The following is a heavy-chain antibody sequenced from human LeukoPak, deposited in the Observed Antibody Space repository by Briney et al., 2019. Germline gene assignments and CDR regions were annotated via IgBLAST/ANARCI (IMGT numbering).Heavy chain of an antibody. CDR1: GFTFSSYA. CDR2: ISGSGGSI. V-gene: IGHV3-23*01. Sequence: GGSLRLSCAASGFTFSSYAMSWVRQAPGKGLEWVSAISGSGGSIYYADSVKGRFTISRDNSKNTLYLQMNSLRAEDTAVYYCAKFSRPPYCSSTSCSFGGFDYWGQGTLVTVSS. D-gene: IGHD2-2*01. J-gene: IGHJ4*02. CDR3: AKFSRPPYCSSTSCSFGGFDY.